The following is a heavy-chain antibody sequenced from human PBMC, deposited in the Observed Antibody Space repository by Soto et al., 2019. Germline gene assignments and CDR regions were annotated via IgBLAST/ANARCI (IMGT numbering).Heavy chain of an antibody. CDR1: GYTLTSYG. J-gene: IGHJ3*02. CDR3: ARDRDDYGDYAAFGI. V-gene: IGHV1-18*01. CDR2: ISAYNGNT. D-gene: IGHD4-17*01. Sequence: ASVKVSCKASGYTLTSYGISWVRQAPGQGLEWMGWISAYNGNTNYAQKLQGRVTMTTDTSTSTAYMELRSLRSDDTAVYYCARDRDDYGDYAAFGIWGQGTMVTVSS.